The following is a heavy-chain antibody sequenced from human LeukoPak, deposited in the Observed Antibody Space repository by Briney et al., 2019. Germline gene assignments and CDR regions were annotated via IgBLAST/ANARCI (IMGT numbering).Heavy chain of an antibody. CDR2: IYHSGST. Sequence: SETLSLTCTVSGGSISSDGYYWSWIRQPPGKGLEWIGYIYHSGSTYYNPSLKSRVTLSLDRSKNQFSLRLSSVTAADTAVYYCARRIAYYFDYWGQGTLVTVSS. CDR1: GGSISSDGYY. D-gene: IGHD2-15*01. CDR3: ARRIAYYFDY. J-gene: IGHJ4*02. V-gene: IGHV4-30-2*01.